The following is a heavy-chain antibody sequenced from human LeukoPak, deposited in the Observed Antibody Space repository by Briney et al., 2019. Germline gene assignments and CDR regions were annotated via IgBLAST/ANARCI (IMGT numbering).Heavy chain of an antibody. Sequence: GRSLRLSCAASGFTFSDYGMHGVRQAPGKGLEGVAVISYDGSNKYYADSVKGRFTISRDNSQNTLYLQMNSLRTEDTAVYYCAKVRWDNSGWYYLDYWGQGTLVTVSS. CDR3: AKVRWDNSGWYYLDY. CDR1: GFTFSDYG. CDR2: ISYDGSNK. V-gene: IGHV3-30*18. J-gene: IGHJ4*02. D-gene: IGHD6-19*01.